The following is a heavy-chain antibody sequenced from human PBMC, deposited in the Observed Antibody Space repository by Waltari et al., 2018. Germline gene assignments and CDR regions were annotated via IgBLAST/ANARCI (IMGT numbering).Heavy chain of an antibody. CDR1: GFTFSRYA. D-gene: IGHD3-3*01. CDR2: ISGSGGST. CDR3: ASGEKPWSGQHY. V-gene: IGHV3-23*01. Sequence: EVQLLESGGGLVQPGGSLRLSCAASGFTFSRYAMRWVRQAPGKGLEWVSAISGSGGSTYYADSVKGRFTISRDNSKNTLYLQMNSLRAEDTAVYYCASGEKPWSGQHYWGQGTLVTVSS. J-gene: IGHJ4*02.